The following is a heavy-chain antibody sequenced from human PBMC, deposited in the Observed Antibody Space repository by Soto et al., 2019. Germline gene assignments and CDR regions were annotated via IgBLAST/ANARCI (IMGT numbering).Heavy chain of an antibody. J-gene: IGHJ5*02. Sequence: EASVKVSCKVSGYTLTELSMHWVLQAPGKGLEWMGGFDPEDGETIYAQKFQGRVTMTEDTSTDTAYMELSSLRSEDTAVYYCATDGSGSYSNWFDPWGQGTLVTVSS. CDR1: GYTLTELS. CDR2: FDPEDGET. CDR3: ATDGSGSYSNWFDP. V-gene: IGHV1-24*01. D-gene: IGHD1-26*01.